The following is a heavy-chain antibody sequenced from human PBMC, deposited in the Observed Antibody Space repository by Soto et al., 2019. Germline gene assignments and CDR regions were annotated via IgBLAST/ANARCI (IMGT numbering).Heavy chain of an antibody. V-gene: IGHV4-31*03. D-gene: IGHD3-10*01. Sequence: QVQLQESGPGLVKPSQTLSLTCNVSRGSINSGGYYWSWIRHHPGKGLEWIGRIFYSGINHYNPSITSRCSMSVDKSKRQFSMTLRFATAEDTAVCYCARGRTYYAPWGQGSLVTVSS. CDR1: RGSINSGGYY. CDR2: IFYSGIN. J-gene: IGHJ5*02. CDR3: ARGRTYYAP.